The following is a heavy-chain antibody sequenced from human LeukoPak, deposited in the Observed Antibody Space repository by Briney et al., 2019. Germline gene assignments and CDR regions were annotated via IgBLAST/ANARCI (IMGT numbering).Heavy chain of an antibody. V-gene: IGHV3-7*01. CDR3: SEGNYFDY. D-gene: IGHD3-10*01. Sequence: GGSLRLSCAASGFTFSSSWMSWVRQAPGKGLEWVANIKPDGSAIYYVDTVTGRFTISRDNAKNSLYLQMNSLRADDTAVYYCSEGNYFDYWGQGTLVTVSS. CDR2: IKPDGSAI. J-gene: IGHJ4*02. CDR1: GFTFSSSW.